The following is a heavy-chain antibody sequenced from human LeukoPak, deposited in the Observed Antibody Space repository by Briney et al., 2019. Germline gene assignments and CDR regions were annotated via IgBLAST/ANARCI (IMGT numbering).Heavy chain of an antibody. CDR3: ARGQWSEDGFDI. CDR1: GFTFKTYN. Sequence: PGGSLRLSCAASGFTFKTYNMNWVRQAPGKGLEWVSSISSSSSYIYYADSVKGRFTISGDNAKKSLYLQMNSLRAEDTAVYYCARGQWSEDGFDIWGQGTMVTVSS. V-gene: IGHV3-21*01. J-gene: IGHJ3*02. D-gene: IGHD6-19*01. CDR2: ISSSSSYI.